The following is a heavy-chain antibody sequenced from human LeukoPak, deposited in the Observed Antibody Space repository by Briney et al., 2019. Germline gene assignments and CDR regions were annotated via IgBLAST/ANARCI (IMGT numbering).Heavy chain of an antibody. CDR3: ARVLVGATGGMDV. Sequence: GRSLRLSCAASGFTFSSYGMHWVRQALGKGLEWVAVIWYDGSNKYYADSVKGRFTISRDNSKNTLYLQMNSLRAEDTAVYYCARVLVGATGGMDVWGQGTTVTVSS. CDR2: IWYDGSNK. J-gene: IGHJ6*02. CDR1: GFTFSSYG. D-gene: IGHD1-26*01. V-gene: IGHV3-33*01.